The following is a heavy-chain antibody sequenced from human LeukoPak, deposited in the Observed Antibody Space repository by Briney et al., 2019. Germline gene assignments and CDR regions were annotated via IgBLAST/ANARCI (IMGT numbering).Heavy chain of an antibody. CDR2: ISYDGSNK. V-gene: IGHV3-30*18. D-gene: IGHD4-23*01. Sequence: GGSLRLSCAASGFTFSSYGMHWVRQAPGKGLEWVAVISYDGSNKYYADSVKGRFTISRDNSKNTLYLQMNSLRAEDTAVYYCAKDKDYGGNSQCDYWGRGTLVTVSS. J-gene: IGHJ4*02. CDR3: AKDKDYGGNSQCDY. CDR1: GFTFSSYG.